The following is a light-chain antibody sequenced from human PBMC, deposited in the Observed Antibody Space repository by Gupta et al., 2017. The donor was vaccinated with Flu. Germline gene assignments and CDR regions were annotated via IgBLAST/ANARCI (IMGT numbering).Light chain of an antibody. J-gene: IGKJ2*01. CDR1: QGRRHRDGKKY. V-gene: IGKV2D-29*01. CDR3: IQRLQFPWP. CDR2: EVS. Sequence: VTPGKPASISCNTSQGRRHRDGKKYLYWYLQKPGQPPHLLIYEVSARVYGVPERFSGSGFGTDFTLIISRGDAEDVGVYYCIQRLQFPWPFGQWTKLEIK.